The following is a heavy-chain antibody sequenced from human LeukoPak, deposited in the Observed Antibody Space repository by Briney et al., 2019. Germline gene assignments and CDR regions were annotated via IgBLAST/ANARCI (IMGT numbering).Heavy chain of an antibody. V-gene: IGHV4-34*01. D-gene: IGHD6-13*01. CDR3: ARLTYSNNWYFRRGLDNWFDP. CDR1: GGSFSGYY. Sequence: KTSETLSLTCAVYGGSFSGYYWTWIRQPPGKGLEWIGEINHSGSANYNPSLKSRVTISVDASKSQFSLRLSSVTAADTAVYYCARLTYSNNWYFRRGLDNWFDPWGQGTLVTVSS. J-gene: IGHJ5*02. CDR2: INHSGSA.